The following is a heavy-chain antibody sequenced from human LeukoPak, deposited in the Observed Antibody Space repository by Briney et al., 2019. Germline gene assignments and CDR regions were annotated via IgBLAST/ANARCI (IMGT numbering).Heavy chain of an antibody. V-gene: IGHV4-59*01. Sequence: SETLSLTCTVSGGSISSYYWSWIRQPPGKGLEWIGYIYYSGSTNYNPSLKSRVTISVDTSKNQFSLKLSSVTAADTAVYYCARAQREYYYGSGSSDVWGKGTTVTVSS. CDR3: ARAQREYYYGSGSSDV. D-gene: IGHD3-10*01. J-gene: IGHJ6*04. CDR1: GGSISSYY. CDR2: IYYSGST.